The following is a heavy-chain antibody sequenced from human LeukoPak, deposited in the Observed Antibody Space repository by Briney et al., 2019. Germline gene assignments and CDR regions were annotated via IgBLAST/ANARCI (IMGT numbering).Heavy chain of an antibody. J-gene: IGHJ4*02. Sequence: PSETLSLTCTVSGGSISSSSYYWGWIRQPPGKGLEWIGSIYYSGSTYYNPSLKSRVTISVDTSKNQFSLKLSSVTAADTAVYYCARRIGTSYFDYWGQGTLVTVSP. CDR3: ARRIGTSYFDY. CDR1: GGSISSSSYY. CDR2: IYYSGST. D-gene: IGHD1-1*01. V-gene: IGHV4-39*01.